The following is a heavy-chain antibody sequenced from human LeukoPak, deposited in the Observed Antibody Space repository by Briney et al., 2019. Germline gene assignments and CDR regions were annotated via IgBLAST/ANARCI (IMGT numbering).Heavy chain of an antibody. CDR2: ISAYNGNT. D-gene: IGHD3-10*01. J-gene: IGHJ4*02. V-gene: IGHV1-18*01. CDR3: ARDGDYYGSGSSHDY. Sequence: ASAKVSCKASGYTFTSYGISWVRQAPGQGLEWMGWISAYNGNTNYAQKLQGRVTMTTDTSTSTAYMELRSLRSDDTAVYYCARDGDYYGSGSSHDYWGQGTLVTVSS. CDR1: GYTFTSYG.